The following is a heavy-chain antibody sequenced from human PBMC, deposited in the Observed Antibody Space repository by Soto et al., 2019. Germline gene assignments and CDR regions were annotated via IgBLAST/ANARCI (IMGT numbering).Heavy chain of an antibody. Sequence: EVQLVESGGGLVQPGRSLRLSCAASGFTFDDYAMHWVRQAPGKGLEWVSGISWNSGSIGYADSVKGRFTISRDNAQNSLYLQMNSLRAEDTALYYCAKGVNVWVHWYFDLWGRGTLVTVSS. D-gene: IGHD2-8*01. J-gene: IGHJ2*01. V-gene: IGHV3-9*01. CDR3: AKGVNVWVHWYFDL. CDR2: ISWNSGSI. CDR1: GFTFDDYA.